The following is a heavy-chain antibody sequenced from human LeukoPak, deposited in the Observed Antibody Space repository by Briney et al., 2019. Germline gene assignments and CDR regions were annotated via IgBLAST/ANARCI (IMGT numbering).Heavy chain of an antibody. Sequence: KTGGSLRLSCAASGFTFSSYSMNWVRQAPGKGLEWVSSISRSSSYINYADSVKGRFTISRDNAKNLLYLQMNSLRAEDTAVYYCAKGSTVTTHGLMNYYYYYYMDLWGKGTTVTVSS. CDR2: ISRSSSYI. V-gene: IGHV3-21*04. CDR1: GFTFSSYS. D-gene: IGHD4-11*01. J-gene: IGHJ6*03. CDR3: AKGSTVTTHGLMNYYYYYYMDL.